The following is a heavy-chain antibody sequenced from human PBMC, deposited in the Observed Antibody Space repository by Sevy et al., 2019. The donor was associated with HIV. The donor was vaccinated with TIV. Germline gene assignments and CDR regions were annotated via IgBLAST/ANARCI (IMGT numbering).Heavy chain of an antibody. V-gene: IGHV3-33*01. CDR2: IFNDGKTK. J-gene: IGHJ4*02. CDR1: GFIFSRYG. D-gene: IGHD6-19*01. Sequence: GGSLRLSCKASGFIFSRYGVHWVRQAPGKGLEWVASIFNDGKTKYYGDSVKGRFTISRDDSKNTLYLQMNSLRAEDTAVYYCARESIAVAGIGYYFDSWGQGTLVTVSS. CDR3: ARESIAVAGIGYYFDS.